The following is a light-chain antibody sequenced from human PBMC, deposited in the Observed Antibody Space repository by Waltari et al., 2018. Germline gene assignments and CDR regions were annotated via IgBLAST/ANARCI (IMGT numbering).Light chain of an antibody. CDR2: GAS. Sequence: EIVLTQSPGTLSLSPGERATLSCMASPSVSRGYFAWYQQKPGQAPRLIIYGASSRGAGVPDRFSGSGSGTDFTLTISRLEPEDFAVYFCQQYGTSPLTFGQGTKVEIK. CDR1: PSVSRGY. CDR3: QQYGTSPLT. V-gene: IGKV3-20*01. J-gene: IGKJ1*01.